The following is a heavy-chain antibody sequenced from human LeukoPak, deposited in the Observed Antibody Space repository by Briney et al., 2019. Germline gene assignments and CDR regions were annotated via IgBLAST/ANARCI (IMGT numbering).Heavy chain of an antibody. V-gene: IGHV1-69*05. CDR2: IIPIFGTA. D-gene: IGHD3-10*01. CDR3: ARVPIFQVGYYYGSGSYPYFDY. J-gene: IGHJ4*02. Sequence: GASVKVSCKASGGTFSSYAISWVRQAPGQGLEWMGGIIPIFGTANYAQKLQGRVTMTTDTSTSTAYMELRSLRSDDTAVYYCARVPIFQVGYYYGSGSYPYFDYWGQGTLVTVSS. CDR1: GGTFSSYA.